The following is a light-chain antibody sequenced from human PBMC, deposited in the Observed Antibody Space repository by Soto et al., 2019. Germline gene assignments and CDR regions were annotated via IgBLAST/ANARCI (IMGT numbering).Light chain of an antibody. J-gene: IGKJ4*01. CDR1: QNVFYSSNNKNY. CDR2: WAS. CDR3: QQYYISPLT. V-gene: IGKV4-1*01. Sequence: DIVMTQSPDSLAVSLGERATINCKSSQNVFYSSNNKNYLAWYQQKPGQPPKLLIYWASTRESGVPDRFSGSGSGTDFTLTSSSLQAEDVAVYYCQQYYISPLTFGGGTKVEIK.